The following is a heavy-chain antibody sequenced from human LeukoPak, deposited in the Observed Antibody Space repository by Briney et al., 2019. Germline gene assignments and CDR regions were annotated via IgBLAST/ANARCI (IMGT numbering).Heavy chain of an antibody. V-gene: IGHV4-59*08. CDR3: ATQQWLFGTLFDY. Sequence: SETLSLTCTVSGGSISSYYWSWIRQPPGKGLEWIGYIYYSGSTNYNPSLKSRVTISVDTSKNQFSLKLSSVTAADTAVYYCATQQWLFGTLFDYWGQGTLVTFSS. D-gene: IGHD6-19*01. CDR2: IYYSGST. CDR1: GGSISSYY. J-gene: IGHJ4*02.